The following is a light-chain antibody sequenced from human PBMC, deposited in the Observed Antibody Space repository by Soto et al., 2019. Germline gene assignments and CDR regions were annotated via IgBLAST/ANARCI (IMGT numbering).Light chain of an antibody. CDR1: QSISSW. Sequence: DIQMTQSPSTLSASVGDRVTITCRASQSISSWLAWYQQKPGKAPKLLIYDASSLESGVPSRFSGSGSGTESTLTISSLRPDDFATYYCQQYNSYPWTFGQGTKVDIK. V-gene: IGKV1-5*01. CDR2: DAS. CDR3: QQYNSYPWT. J-gene: IGKJ1*01.